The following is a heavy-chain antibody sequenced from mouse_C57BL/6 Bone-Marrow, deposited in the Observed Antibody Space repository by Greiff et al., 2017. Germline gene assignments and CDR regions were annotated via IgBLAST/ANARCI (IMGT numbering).Heavy chain of an antibody. J-gene: IGHJ1*03. CDR2: IDPSDSET. Sequence: VQLQESGAELVRPGSSVKLSCKASGYTFTSYWMHWVKQRPIQGLEWIGNIDPSDSETHYNQKFKDKATLTVDKSSSTAYMQLSSLTSEDSAVYYCARELIRYFDVWGTGTTVTVSS. CDR3: ARELIRYFDV. D-gene: IGHD1-1*01. CDR1: GYTFTSYW. V-gene: IGHV1-52*01.